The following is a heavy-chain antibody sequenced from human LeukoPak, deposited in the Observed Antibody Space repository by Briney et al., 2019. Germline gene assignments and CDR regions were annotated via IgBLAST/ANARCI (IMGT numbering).Heavy chain of an antibody. J-gene: IGHJ4*02. CDR2: IKKDGSEK. D-gene: IGHD3-22*01. V-gene: IGHV3-7*01. CDR1: GYTFSSYW. Sequence: GGSLRLSCAASGYTFSSYWMSWVRQAPGKGLEWVANIKKDGSEKYYVDSVKGRFTISRDNAKNSLYLQMNSLRAEDTAVYYCARDLYRIVVVPHYFDYWGQGTLVTVSS. CDR3: ARDLYRIVVVPHYFDY.